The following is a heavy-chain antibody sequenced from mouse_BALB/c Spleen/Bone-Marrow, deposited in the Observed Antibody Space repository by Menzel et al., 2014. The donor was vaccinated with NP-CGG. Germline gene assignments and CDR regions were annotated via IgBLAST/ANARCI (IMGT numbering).Heavy chain of an antibody. CDR3: VRPYSYAMDY. CDR1: GFTFSSFG. V-gene: IGHV5-17*02. Sequence: DVHLVESGGGLVQPGGSRKLSCAASGFTFSSFGMHWVRQAPEKGLEWVAYINSGSSTIYYADTVKGRFTISRDNPKNTLCLQMASLRSEDTAMYYCVRPYSYAMDYWGQGTSVTVSS. CDR2: INSGSSTI. J-gene: IGHJ4*01. D-gene: IGHD2-10*01.